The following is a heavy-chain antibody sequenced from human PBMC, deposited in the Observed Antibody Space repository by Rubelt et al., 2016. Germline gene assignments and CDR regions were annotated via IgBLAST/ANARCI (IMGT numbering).Heavy chain of an antibody. CDR2: IYYSGST. CDR3: ACRIGYYGVDV. J-gene: IGHJ6*02. CDR1: GGSISNYY. V-gene: IGHV4-59*01. D-gene: IGHD2-15*01. Sequence: QVQLQESGPGLVKPSETLSLTCTVSGGSISNYYWSWIRQPPGKGLAWLGYIYYSGSTNYNPSLKSRVTISVDTSKNPFSLKLNSVTAADTAVYYWACRIGYYGVDVWGQGTTVTVSS.